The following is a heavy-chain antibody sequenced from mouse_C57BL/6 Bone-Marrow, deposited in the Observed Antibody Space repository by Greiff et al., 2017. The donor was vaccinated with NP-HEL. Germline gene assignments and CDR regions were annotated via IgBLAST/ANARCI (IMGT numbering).Heavy chain of an antibody. Sequence: VQLQQSGPELVKPGASVKISCKASGYSFTGYYMNWVKQSPEKSLEWIGEINPSTGGTTYNQKFKAKATLTVDKSSSTAYMQLKSLTSEDSAVYYCARMDGYYPYWYFDVWGTGTTVTVSS. J-gene: IGHJ1*03. V-gene: IGHV1-42*01. CDR1: GYSFTGYY. D-gene: IGHD2-3*01. CDR3: ARMDGYYPYWYFDV. CDR2: INPSTGGT.